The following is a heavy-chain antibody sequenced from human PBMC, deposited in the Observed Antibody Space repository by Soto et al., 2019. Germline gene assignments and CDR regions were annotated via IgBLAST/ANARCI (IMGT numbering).Heavy chain of an antibody. CDR2: IKQDGSEK. D-gene: IGHD2-2*01. V-gene: IGHV3-7*01. CDR1: GFTFSSYW. Sequence: GGSLRLSCAASGFTFSSYWMSWVRQAPGKGLEWVANIKQDGSEKYYVDSVKGRFTISRDNAKNSRYLQRNSLRAEDTAVYYCASSQLGYCSSTSCYDAFDIWGQGTMVTVSS. CDR3: ASSQLGYCSSTSCYDAFDI. J-gene: IGHJ3*02.